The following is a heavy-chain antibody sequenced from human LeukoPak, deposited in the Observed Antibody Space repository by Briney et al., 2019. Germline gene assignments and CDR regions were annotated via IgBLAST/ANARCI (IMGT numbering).Heavy chain of an antibody. J-gene: IGHJ4*02. CDR2: IKPDGSEK. V-gene: IGHV3-7*05. CDR1: GLPFSSYW. Sequence: GRSLRLSCAASGLPFSSYWMSWVRQAPGKGLEWVANIKPDGSEKSYVDSVKGRFTISRDNAKNSLYLQMNSLRAEDTAVYYCARGQMAGYWGQGTLVTVSS. D-gene: IGHD5-24*01. CDR3: ARGQMAGY.